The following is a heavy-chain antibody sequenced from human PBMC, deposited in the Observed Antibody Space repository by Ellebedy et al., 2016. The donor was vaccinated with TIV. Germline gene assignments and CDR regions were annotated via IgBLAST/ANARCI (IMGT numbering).Heavy chain of an antibody. CDR3: ARERMGFARYRSGMDV. Sequence: AASVKVSCKASGGIFSSYAISWVRQAPGQGLEWMGGIIPIFGTANYAQSFQDRVTITADEPTSTVYMELTSLTSGDTAVYYCARERMGFARYRSGMDVWGHGTTVTVSS. CDR1: GGIFSSYA. J-gene: IGHJ6*02. D-gene: IGHD2-8*01. CDR2: IIPIFGTA. V-gene: IGHV1-69*13.